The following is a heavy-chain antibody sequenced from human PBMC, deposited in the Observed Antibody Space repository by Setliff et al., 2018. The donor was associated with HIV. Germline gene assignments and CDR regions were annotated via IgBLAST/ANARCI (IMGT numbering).Heavy chain of an antibody. CDR3: AIGVRGVNIDY. CDR2: VDPEDDER. D-gene: IGHD3-10*01. V-gene: IGHV1-69-2*01. Sequence: ASVKVSCKTSGYTFTDYYIHWVQQAPGKGLEWLGRVDPEDDERIYAEKFRGRLTITADTSTHTAHMELTSLRSEDTAVYYCAIGVRGVNIDYWGQGTLVTVSS. J-gene: IGHJ4*02. CDR1: GYTFTDYY.